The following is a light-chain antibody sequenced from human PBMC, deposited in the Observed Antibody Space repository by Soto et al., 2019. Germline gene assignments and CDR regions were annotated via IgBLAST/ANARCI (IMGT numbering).Light chain of an antibody. J-gene: IGKJ2*01. CDR3: QQYNDWPPYT. CDR2: GAS. V-gene: IGKV3-15*01. CDR1: QSVSSR. Sequence: EIVMTQSPATLSVSPGERATLSCRAGQSVSSRLAWYQQKPGQAPRLIIYGASIRATGIPARFSGSGSGTEFTLTISSLQSEDFAVYYCQQYNDWPPYTFGQGTKLEIK.